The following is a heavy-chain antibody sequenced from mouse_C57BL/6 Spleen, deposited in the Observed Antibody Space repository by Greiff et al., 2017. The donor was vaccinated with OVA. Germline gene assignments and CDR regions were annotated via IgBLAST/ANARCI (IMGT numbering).Heavy chain of an antibody. CDR2: IHPNSGST. CDR1: GYTFTSYW. V-gene: IGHV1-64*01. CDR3: AREEDIYYDYDCDY. Sequence: QVQLQQPGAELVKPGASVKLSCKASGYTFTSYWMHWVKQRPGQGLEWIGMIHPNSGSTNYNEKFKSKATLTVDKSSSTAYMQLSSLTSEDSAVYYCAREEDIYYDYDCDYWGQGTTLTVSS. D-gene: IGHD2-4*01. J-gene: IGHJ2*01.